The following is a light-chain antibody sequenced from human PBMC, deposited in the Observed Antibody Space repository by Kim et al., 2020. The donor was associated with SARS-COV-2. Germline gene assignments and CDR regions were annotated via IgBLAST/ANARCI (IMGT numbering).Light chain of an antibody. CDR1: RSNNGRNR. CDR3: ATWDDGLNGVM. Sequence: RSGLIVCSGSRSNNGRNRINWYQQLPGTAPNLLIYNNNRRPSGVPDRFSGSKSGTSASLAISGLQSEDEANYYCATWDDGLNGVMFGGGTQLTVL. CDR2: NNN. J-gene: IGLJ3*02. V-gene: IGLV1-44*01.